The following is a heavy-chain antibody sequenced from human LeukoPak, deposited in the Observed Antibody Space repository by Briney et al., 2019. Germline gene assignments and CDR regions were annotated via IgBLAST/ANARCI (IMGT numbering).Heavy chain of an antibody. Sequence: GGSLRLSCAASGFTFSSYWMSWVRQAPGKGLEWVANIKQDGSEKYYVDSVKGRFTISRDNAKNSLYLQMNSLRAEDTAVYYCARDAGDYDILTGYLYISPFDYWGQGTLVTVSS. J-gene: IGHJ4*02. V-gene: IGHV3-7*01. CDR2: IKQDGSEK. CDR3: ARDAGDYDILTGYLYISPFDY. CDR1: GFTFSSYW. D-gene: IGHD3-9*01.